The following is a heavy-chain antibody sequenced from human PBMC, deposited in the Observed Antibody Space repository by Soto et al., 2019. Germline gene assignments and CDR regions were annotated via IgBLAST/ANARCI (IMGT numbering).Heavy chain of an antibody. V-gene: IGHV1-3*01. CDR3: ARGRGAYNWNYFDY. J-gene: IGHJ4*02. CDR1: GYTFTSYA. Sequence: GASVKVSCKASGYTFTSYAMHWVRQAPGQRLEWMGWINAGNGNTKYSQKFQGRVTITRDTSASTAYMELSSLRSEDTAVYYCARGRGAYNWNYFDYWGQGTLVTVSS. D-gene: IGHD1-20*01. CDR2: INAGNGNT.